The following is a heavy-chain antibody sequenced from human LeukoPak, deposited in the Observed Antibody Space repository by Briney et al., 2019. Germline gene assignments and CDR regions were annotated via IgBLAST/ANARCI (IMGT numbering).Heavy chain of an antibody. CDR1: GFTFSSYA. Sequence: HPGGSLRLSCTASGFTFSSYAMSWVRQAPGKGLEWVANMDQDGSEENYVDSVKGRFTISRDDAKNSLYLQMSSLRAEDTAVYYCARESTEERPGCWGQGTLVTVSS. J-gene: IGHJ4*02. CDR3: ARESTEERPGC. D-gene: IGHD1-1*01. CDR2: MDQDGSEE. V-gene: IGHV3-7*01.